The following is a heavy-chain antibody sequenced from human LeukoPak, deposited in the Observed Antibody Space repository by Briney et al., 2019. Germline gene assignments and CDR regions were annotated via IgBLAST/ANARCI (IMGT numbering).Heavy chain of an antibody. CDR2: IRAYNGNT. D-gene: IGHD6-6*01. V-gene: IGHV1-18*01. CDR1: GYTFTSYG. CDR3: VRDLNPPYQIISSLDY. J-gene: IGHJ4*02. Sequence: ASVKVSCKASGYTFTSYGISWVRQAPGQGLEWMGWIRAYNGNTNYAQKLQGRVTMTTDTSTSTAYMELRSLRSDDTAVYYCVRDLNPPYQIISSLDYWGQGTLVTVSS.